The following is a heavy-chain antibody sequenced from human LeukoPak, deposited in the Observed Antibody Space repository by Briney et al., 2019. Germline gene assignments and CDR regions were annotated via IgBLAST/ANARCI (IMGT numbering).Heavy chain of an antibody. CDR1: AGSLTNYY. CDR3: STRCTYGKNNYIDV. D-gene: IGHD2-8*01. V-gene: IGHV4-34*01. Sequence: SETLSLTCALYAGSLTNYYWRWIRQPPGRGLEWIGDINDSGRTNYNPSLMSHVTVSVDTSKNQFSLRLTSVTATDTAVFYCSTRCTYGKNNYIDVWGNGATVSVSS. J-gene: IGHJ6*03. CDR2: INDSGRT.